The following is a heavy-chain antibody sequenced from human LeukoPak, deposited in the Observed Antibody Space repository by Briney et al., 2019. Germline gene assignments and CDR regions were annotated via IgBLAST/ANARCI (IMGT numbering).Heavy chain of an antibody. Sequence: SETLSLTCTVSGGSISSYYWSWIRQPAGKGLEWIGRIYTSGSTNYNPSLKSRVTMSVDTSKNQFSLKLSSVTAADTAVYYCAKDFGKYSKTGMYYFDYWGQGTLVTVSS. CDR2: IYTSGST. D-gene: IGHD4-11*01. CDR3: AKDFGKYSKTGMYYFDY. J-gene: IGHJ4*02. CDR1: GGSISSYY. V-gene: IGHV4-4*07.